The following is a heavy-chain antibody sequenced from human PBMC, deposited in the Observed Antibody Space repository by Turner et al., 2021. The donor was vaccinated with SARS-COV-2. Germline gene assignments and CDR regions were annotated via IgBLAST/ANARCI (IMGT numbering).Heavy chain of an antibody. CDR1: GFTFRSRG. D-gene: IGHD3-10*01. CDR2: IVANTDKT. Sequence: EVQLLESVGGLLQPGGSLRLSCAPSGFTFRSRGMKWVRQAPGRGLEWVSGIVANTDKTYDGDSVRGRFTISRDNSKDTLYLQMNSLRVEDTAIYYCAKDRSWIGFDVWGQGTTVTVSS. CDR3: AKDRSWIGFDV. V-gene: IGHV3-23*01. J-gene: IGHJ6*02.